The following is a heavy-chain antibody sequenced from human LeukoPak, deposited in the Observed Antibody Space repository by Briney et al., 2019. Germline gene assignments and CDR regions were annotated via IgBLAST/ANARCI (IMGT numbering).Heavy chain of an antibody. Sequence: SETLSLTCAVYGGSFSGYYWSWIRQPAGKGLEWIGRIYTSGSTNYNPSLKSRVTISVDTSKNQFSLKLSSVTAADTAVYYCASGNDGDYEVDWGQGTLVTVSS. CDR1: GGSFSGYY. J-gene: IGHJ4*02. V-gene: IGHV4-59*10. CDR3: ASGNDGDYEVD. D-gene: IGHD4-17*01. CDR2: IYTSGST.